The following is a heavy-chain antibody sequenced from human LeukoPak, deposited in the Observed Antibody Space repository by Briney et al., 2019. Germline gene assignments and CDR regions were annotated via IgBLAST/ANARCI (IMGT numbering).Heavy chain of an antibody. J-gene: IGHJ5*02. CDR2: NYYSGST. CDR3: ARGKLRFLEWLLDWFDP. V-gene: IGHV4-59*01. Sequence: SETLSVTCIVSGGSISSYYWSWIRPPPGKGLEWIGYNYYSGSTNYNPSLKSRVTISVDTSKNQFSLKLRSVTAADTAVYYCARGKLRFLEWLLDWFDPWGQGTLVTVSS. D-gene: IGHD3-3*01. CDR1: GGSISSYY.